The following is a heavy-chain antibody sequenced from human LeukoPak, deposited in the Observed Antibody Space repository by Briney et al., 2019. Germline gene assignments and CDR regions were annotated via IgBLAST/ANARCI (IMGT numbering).Heavy chain of an antibody. CDR1: GFTFSSYA. J-gene: IGHJ5*02. CDR2: ISGSGGST. D-gene: IGHD2-2*01. Sequence: GGSPRLSCAASGFTFSSYAMSWVRQAPGKGLEWVSAISGSGGSTYYADSVKGRFTISRDNSKNTLYLQMNSLRAEDTAVYYCAKLAVIVVVPAANNWFDPWGQGTLVTVSS. CDR3: AKLAVIVVVPAANNWFDP. V-gene: IGHV3-23*01.